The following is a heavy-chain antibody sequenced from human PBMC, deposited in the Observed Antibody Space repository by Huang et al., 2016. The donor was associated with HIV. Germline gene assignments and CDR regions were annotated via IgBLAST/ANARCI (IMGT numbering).Heavy chain of an antibody. CDR3: ARTAYSYGFRQGYNWFDP. J-gene: IGHJ5*02. CDR2: IIPTFGTA. CDR1: GGTFSSYA. Sequence: QVLLVQSGAEVRKPGSSVKVSCTAFGGTFSSYAIRGVRQAPGQGLEWMGGIIPTFGTANDTEKFQGRVTITVDESTNTGYMELTRLTSEDTAVYYCARTAYSYGFRQGYNWFDPWGQGTPVTVSS. D-gene: IGHD5-18*01. V-gene: IGHV1-69*13.